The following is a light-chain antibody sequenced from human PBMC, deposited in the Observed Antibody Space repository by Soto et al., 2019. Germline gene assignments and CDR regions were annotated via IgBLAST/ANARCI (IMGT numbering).Light chain of an antibody. J-gene: IGLJ1*01. Sequence: QSVLTQPASVSGSPRQSITISCTGNRSDVGGYNYVSWYQQHPGKAPKLMIYDVSNRPSGVSNRFSGSKSGNTASLTISGLQAEDEADYYCSSYTSSSTYVFGTGTKVTVL. CDR2: DVS. CDR3: SSYTSSSTYV. CDR1: RSDVGGYNY. V-gene: IGLV2-14*01.